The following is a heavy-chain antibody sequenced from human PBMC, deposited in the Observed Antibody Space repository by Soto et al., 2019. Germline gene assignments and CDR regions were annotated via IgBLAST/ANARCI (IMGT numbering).Heavy chain of an antibody. D-gene: IGHD2-15*01. CDR3: ARGDCVGGPCYSLAGSFYYYMDV. CDR2: INSDGSVS. J-gene: IGHJ6*03. V-gene: IGHV3-74*01. CDR1: GFTFSNYW. Sequence: EVQLVESGGGLVQPGGSLRLSCAASGFTFSNYWMYWVRQAPGKGLVWVSRINSDGSVSSYPDSVKGRLTISRDNVKNTVYLQMDSLRAEDTAVYFCARGDCVGGPCYSLAGSFYYYMDVWGKGTTVTVFS.